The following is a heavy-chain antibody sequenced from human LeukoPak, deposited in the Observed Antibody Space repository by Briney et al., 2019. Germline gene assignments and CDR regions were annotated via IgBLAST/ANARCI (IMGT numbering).Heavy chain of an antibody. CDR3: ARRLGT. Sequence: SETLSLTCAVSGYSISSGYYWGWIRQPPGKGLEWIGSIYHSGSTYYNPSLKSRVTISVDTSKNQFSLKLSSVTAADTAVYYCARRLGTWVQGTLVTVSS. CDR2: IYHSGST. V-gene: IGHV4-38-2*01. D-gene: IGHD1-7*01. CDR1: GYSISSGYY. J-gene: IGHJ4*02.